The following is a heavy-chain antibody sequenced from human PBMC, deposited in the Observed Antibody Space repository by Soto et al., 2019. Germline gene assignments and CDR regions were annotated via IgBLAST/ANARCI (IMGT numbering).Heavy chain of an antibody. CDR1: GGTFSSYA. CDR2: IIPIFGTA. Sequence: QVQLVQSGAAVQKPGSSVKVSCKAYGGTFSSYAISWVRQAPGPGLEWMGGIIPIFGTANYAQKFQGRVTITADESPSTAYMELSSLRSEDTAVYYCARVYGARDPDLDYWGQGTLVTVSS. CDR3: ARVYGARDPDLDY. V-gene: IGHV1-69*01. D-gene: IGHD1-26*01. J-gene: IGHJ4*02.